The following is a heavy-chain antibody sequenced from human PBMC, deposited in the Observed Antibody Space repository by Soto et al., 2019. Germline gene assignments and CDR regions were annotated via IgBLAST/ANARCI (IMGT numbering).Heavy chain of an antibody. CDR3: ATVPRRVSGYGDPFDY. D-gene: IGHD4-17*01. CDR2: FDPEDGET. J-gene: IGHJ4*02. CDR1: GYTLTELS. V-gene: IGHV1-24*01. Sequence: ASVKVSCKVSGYTLTELSMHWVRQAPGKGLEWMGGFDPEDGETIYAQKFQGRVTMTEDTSTDTAYMELSSLRSEDTAVYYCATVPRRVSGYGDPFDYWGQGTLVTVSS.